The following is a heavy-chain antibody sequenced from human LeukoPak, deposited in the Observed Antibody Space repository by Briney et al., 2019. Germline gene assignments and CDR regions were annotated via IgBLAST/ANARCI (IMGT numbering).Heavy chain of an antibody. V-gene: IGHV4-59*11. CDR2: ISYIGST. J-gene: IGHJ3*01. CDR1: GGSFTTHY. D-gene: IGHD3-22*01. CDR3: ASDSISMNAFDA. Sequence: SETLSLTCTVSGGSFTTHYWSWIRQPPGKGLEWIGYISYIGSTNYNPSPKSRVTISIDTSNNEVSLMLTPVTAADTAVYYCASDSISMNAFDAWGQGTMVTVSS.